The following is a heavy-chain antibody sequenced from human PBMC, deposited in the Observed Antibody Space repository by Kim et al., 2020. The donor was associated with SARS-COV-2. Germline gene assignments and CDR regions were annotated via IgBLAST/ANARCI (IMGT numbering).Heavy chain of an antibody. CDR3: ARELYRTNHYFFYGMDV. CDR2: IRWNSGSL. CDR1: GSSVDEYA. V-gene: IGHV3-9*01. J-gene: IGHJ6*01. D-gene: IGHD2-8*01. Sequence: GGSLRLSCIASGSSVDEYAMHWVRQAPGKGLEWVAGIRWNSGSLGYADSVKGRFTISRDNAKNSLYLQRDSLRAEGTDLYFCARELYRTNHYFFYGMDVWGLGTTVAVSS.